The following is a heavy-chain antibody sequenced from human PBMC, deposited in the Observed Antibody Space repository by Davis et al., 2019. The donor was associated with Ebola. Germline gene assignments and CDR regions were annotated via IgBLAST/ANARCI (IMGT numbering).Heavy chain of an antibody. Sequence: GGSLRLSCAASGFTFSSYGVHWVRQAPGKGLEWVAFIRYDGSNKYYADSVKGRFTISRDNAKNSLYLQMNSLRAEDTAVYYCARGPGLLWFGELLESYYGMDVWGKGTTVTVSS. J-gene: IGHJ6*04. CDR3: ARGPGLLWFGELLESYYGMDV. CDR1: GFTFSSYG. V-gene: IGHV3-30*02. CDR2: IRYDGSNK. D-gene: IGHD3-10*01.